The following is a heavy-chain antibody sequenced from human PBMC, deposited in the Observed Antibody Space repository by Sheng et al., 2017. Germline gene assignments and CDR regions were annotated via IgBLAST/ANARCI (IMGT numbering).Heavy chain of an antibody. CDR2: IYYSGST. D-gene: IGHD2-15*01. CDR3: ARSYSLIALDY. V-gene: IGHV4-59*11. CDR1: GGSLSNHY. J-gene: IGHJ4*02. Sequence: QVQLQESGPGLVKPSETLSLTCAVSGGSLSNHYWNWIRQPPGKGLEWIGYIYYSGSTNYNPSLKSRLTISVDTSKNQFSLKLTSVTAADTAVYYCARSYSLIALDYWGQGALVTVSS.